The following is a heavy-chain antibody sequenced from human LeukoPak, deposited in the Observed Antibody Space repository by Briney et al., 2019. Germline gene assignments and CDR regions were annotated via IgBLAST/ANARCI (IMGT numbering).Heavy chain of an antibody. V-gene: IGHV3-48*02. CDR1: GFTFSSHS. CDR2: MSSSGSPK. CDR3: ARLAAVGTFLDY. Sequence: PGGSLRLSCAASGFTFSSHSIIWVRQSPGKGLEWVSYMSSSGSPKYYADSVKGRSTISRDNGKNSLYLQMNSLRDEDTAVYYCARLAAVGTFLDYWGQGTLVTVS. J-gene: IGHJ4*02. D-gene: IGHD6-13*01.